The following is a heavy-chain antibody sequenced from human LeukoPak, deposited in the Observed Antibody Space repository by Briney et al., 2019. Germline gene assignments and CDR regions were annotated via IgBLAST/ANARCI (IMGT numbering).Heavy chain of an antibody. J-gene: IGHJ5*02. CDR3: AKDMRADLRYFDWFDP. V-gene: IGHV3-9*01. CDR2: ISWNSGSI. D-gene: IGHD3-9*01. Sequence: SGRSLRLSCAASGFTFDDYAMHWVRQAPGKGLEWVSGISWNSGSIGYADSVKGRFTIFRDNAKNSLYLQMNSLRAEDTALYYCAKDMRADLRYFDWFDPWGQGTLVTVSS. CDR1: GFTFDDYA.